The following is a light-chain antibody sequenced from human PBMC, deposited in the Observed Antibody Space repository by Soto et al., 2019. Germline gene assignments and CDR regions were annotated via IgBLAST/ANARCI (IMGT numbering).Light chain of an antibody. Sequence: DIQMTQNPSSVSASVGDRVTITCRASQGISSWLAWYQQKPGKAPKLLIYAASSLQSGVPSRCSSSGSWTDFTLTISSRQHDDVTAYYYQQDNSCPWTFGQGTKVDIK. CDR2: AAS. J-gene: IGKJ1*01. V-gene: IGKV1-12*01. CDR3: QQDNSCPWT. CDR1: QGISSW.